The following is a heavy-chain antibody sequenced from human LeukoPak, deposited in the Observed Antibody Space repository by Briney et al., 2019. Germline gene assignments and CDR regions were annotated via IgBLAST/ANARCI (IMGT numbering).Heavy chain of an antibody. CDR1: GFTFSSYA. CDR2: ISGSGGST. V-gene: IGHV3-23*01. CDR3: ARDLGYCTNGVCHTRFDY. J-gene: IGHJ4*02. D-gene: IGHD2-8*01. Sequence: GGSLRLSCAASGFTFSSYAMSWVRQAPGKGLEWVSAISGSGGSTYYADSVKGRFTISRDNSKNTLYLQMNSLRAEDTAVYYCARDLGYCTNGVCHTRFDYWGQGTLVTVSS.